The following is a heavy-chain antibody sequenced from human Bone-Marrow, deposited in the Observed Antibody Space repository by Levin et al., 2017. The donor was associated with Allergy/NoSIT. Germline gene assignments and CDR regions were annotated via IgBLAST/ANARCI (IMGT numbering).Heavy chain of an antibody. D-gene: IGHD4-23*01. CDR1: GFTFSNYA. V-gene: IGHV3-23*01. CDR2: ISGSGGST. J-gene: IGHJ4*02. Sequence: PGGSLRLSCAASGFTFSNYAMNWVRQAPGKGLEWVSVISGSGGSTYYTDSVKGRFTISRDNSKNTLYLQMNSLRAEETALYCCAKGLREVVTSGKGIEYWGQGAVVTVSS. CDR3: AKGLREVVTSGKGIEY.